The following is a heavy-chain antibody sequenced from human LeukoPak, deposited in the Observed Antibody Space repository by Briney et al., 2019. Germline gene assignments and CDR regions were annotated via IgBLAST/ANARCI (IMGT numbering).Heavy chain of an antibody. CDR3: AKRGSGWYEGYYYYMDV. J-gene: IGHJ6*03. CDR2: ISGGGGST. D-gene: IGHD6-19*01. V-gene: IGHV3-23*01. CDR1: GFTFSTYG. Sequence: GGSLRLSCAASGFTFSTYGMSWVRQAPGKGLEWVSAISGGGGSTYYADSVKGRFTISGDNSKNTLYLQMNSLRAEDTAVYYCAKRGSGWYEGYYYYMDVWGKGTTVTISS.